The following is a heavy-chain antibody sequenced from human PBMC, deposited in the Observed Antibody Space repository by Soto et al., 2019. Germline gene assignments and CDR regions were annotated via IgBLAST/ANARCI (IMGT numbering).Heavy chain of an antibody. CDR3: ARVRVAHIAAAGLIDY. CDR2: IYYSGST. CDR1: GGSISSGGYY. D-gene: IGHD6-13*01. J-gene: IGHJ4*02. Sequence: QVQLQESGPGLVKPSQTLSLTCTVSGGSISSGGYYWSWIRQHPGKGLEWIGYIYYSGSTYYNPSLKSRVTIPVDTSKNQFSLKLSSVTAADPAVYYCARVRVAHIAAAGLIDYWGQGTLVTVSS. V-gene: IGHV4-31*03.